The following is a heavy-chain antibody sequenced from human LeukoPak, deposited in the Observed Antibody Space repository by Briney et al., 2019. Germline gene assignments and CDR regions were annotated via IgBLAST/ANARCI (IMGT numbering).Heavy chain of an antibody. J-gene: IGHJ4*02. V-gene: IGHV3-15*01. D-gene: IGHD3-10*01. CDR2: IKSNTDGGTA. CDR1: GFTFINAW. Sequence: GGSLRLSCAASGFTFINAWMSWVRQAPGKGLEWVGRIKSNTDGGTADHGTPVKGRFIISRDDSKNTLYLQMNSLKTEDTAVYYCSTVGPSGSEDALDSWGQGTLVTVSS. CDR3: STVGPSGSEDALDS.